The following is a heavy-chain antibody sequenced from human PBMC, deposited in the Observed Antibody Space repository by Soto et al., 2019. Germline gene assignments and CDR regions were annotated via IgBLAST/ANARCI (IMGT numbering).Heavy chain of an antibody. CDR2: MNSDGSST. D-gene: IGHD7-27*01. CDR3: ATDLGTGY. V-gene: IGHV3-74*01. J-gene: IGHJ4*02. CDR1: GFTFSSYW. Sequence: EVQLVESGGGFVQPGGSLRLSCAASGFTFSSYWMHWVRQAPGKGLVWVSRMNSDGSSTSYADSVKGRFTISRDNAKNTLYLQRNSLKTEDTAVYYCATDLGTGYWGQGTLVTVSS.